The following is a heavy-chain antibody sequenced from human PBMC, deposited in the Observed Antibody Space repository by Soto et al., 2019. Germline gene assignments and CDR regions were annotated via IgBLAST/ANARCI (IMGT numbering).Heavy chain of an antibody. V-gene: IGHV3-48*02. Sequence: RVSLRLSCTASGFTFSSYSMNWVRQAPGKGLEWVSYISSSSSTIYYADSVKGRFTISRDNAKNSLYLQMNSLRDEDTAVYYCAREYINYDRLSCGGQGTPVTVS. J-gene: IGHJ1*01. CDR3: AREYINYDRLSC. D-gene: IGHD4-4*01. CDR2: ISSSSSTI. CDR1: GFTFSSYS.